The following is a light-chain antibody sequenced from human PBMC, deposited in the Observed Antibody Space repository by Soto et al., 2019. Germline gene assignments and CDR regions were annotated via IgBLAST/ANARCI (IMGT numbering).Light chain of an antibody. Sequence: QSALTQPPSASGTPGQRVTISCSGSSSNIGSNYVYWYQQLPGTAPKLLIYRNNQRPSGVPDRFSGSKSGTSAPLAISGVRSEDEADYYCAAWDDSLSGRVFGGGTKLTVL. J-gene: IGLJ3*02. CDR2: RNN. V-gene: IGLV1-47*01. CDR1: SSNIGSNY. CDR3: AAWDDSLSGRV.